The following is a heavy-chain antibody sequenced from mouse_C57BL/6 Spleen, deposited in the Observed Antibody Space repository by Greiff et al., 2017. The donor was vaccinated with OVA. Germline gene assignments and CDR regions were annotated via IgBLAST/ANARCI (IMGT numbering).Heavy chain of an antibody. V-gene: IGHV1-55*01. CDR2: IYPGSGST. Sequence: VQLQQPGAELVKPGASVKMSCKASGYTFTSYWITWVKQRPGQGLEWIGDIYPGSGSTNYNEKFKSKATLTVDTSSSTAYMQLSSLTSEDSAVYYCARECGTTVGDAMDYWGQGTSVTVSS. CDR1: GYTFTSYW. CDR3: ARECGTTVGDAMDY. J-gene: IGHJ4*01. D-gene: IGHD1-1*01.